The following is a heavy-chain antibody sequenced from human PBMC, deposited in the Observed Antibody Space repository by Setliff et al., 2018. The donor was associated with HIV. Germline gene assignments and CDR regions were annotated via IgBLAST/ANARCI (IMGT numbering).Heavy chain of an antibody. Sequence: LSLSCAASGFTFSSYWMSWVRQAPGKGLEWVSVIYTGGATFYADSVKARFTTSRDNSRNTLYLQMNSLRAEDTAVYYCARSNLRRYGDPDWYFDLWGRGTLVTVSS. CDR3: ARSNLRRYGDPDWYFDL. V-gene: IGHV3-66*02. J-gene: IGHJ2*01. CDR1: GFTFSSYW. CDR2: IYTGGAT. D-gene: IGHD4-17*01.